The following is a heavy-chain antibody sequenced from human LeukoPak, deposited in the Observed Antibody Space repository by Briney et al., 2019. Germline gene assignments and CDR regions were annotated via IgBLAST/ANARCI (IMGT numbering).Heavy chain of an antibody. CDR2: IIPIFGTA. J-gene: IGHJ3*02. CDR3: ARVPHAAERRTVVRAFDT. V-gene: IGHV1-69*05. CDR1: GGTFSSYA. Sequence: ASVKVSCKASGGTFSSYAISWVRQAPGQGLEWMGGIIPIFGTANYAQKFQGRVTITTDESTSTAYMELSSLRSEDTAVYYCARVPHAAERRTVVRAFDTWGQGTMVTVSS. D-gene: IGHD1-1*01.